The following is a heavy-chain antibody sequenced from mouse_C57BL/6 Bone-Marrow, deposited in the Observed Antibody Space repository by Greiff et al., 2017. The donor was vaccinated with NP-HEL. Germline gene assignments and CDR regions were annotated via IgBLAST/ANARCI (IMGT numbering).Heavy chain of an antibody. CDR3: ARDGESTMVTTRTWFAY. V-gene: IGHV3-6*01. J-gene: IGHJ3*01. D-gene: IGHD2-2*01. CDR2: ISYDGSN. Sequence: EVQLQESGPGLVKPSQSLSLTCSVTGYSITSGYYWNWIRQFPGNKLEWMGYISYDGSNNYNPSLKNRISITRDTSKNQFFLTLNSVTTEDTATYYCARDGESTMVTTRTWFAYWGQGTLVTVSA. CDR1: GYSITSGYY.